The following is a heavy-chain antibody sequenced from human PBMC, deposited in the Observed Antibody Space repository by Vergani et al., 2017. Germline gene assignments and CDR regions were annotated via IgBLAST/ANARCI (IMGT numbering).Heavy chain of an antibody. CDR1: GFSFNSYW. J-gene: IGHJ5*01. D-gene: IGHD3-9*01. CDR2: IKSDGRIT. CDR3: ARARXIETCYMSNWLDS. V-gene: IGHV3-74*03. Sequence: DVHLAESGGGFFQPGGSLRLSCSASGFSFNSYWMHWVRQVPGKGLLWVSRIKSDGRITAYADSVKGRFTISRDNAQNTLYLQVNSLRVEDTGFYYCARARXIETCYMSNWLDSWGQGALVTVSS.